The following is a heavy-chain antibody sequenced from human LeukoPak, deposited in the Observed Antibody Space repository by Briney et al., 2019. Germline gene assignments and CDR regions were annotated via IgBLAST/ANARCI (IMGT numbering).Heavy chain of an antibody. Sequence: SETLSLTCTVSGGSISSYYWSWIRQPAGKGLEWIGRIYTSGSTNYNPSLESRVTMSVDTSKNQFSLKLSSVTAADTAVYYCARDFDFWSGYGNYYYYMDVWGKGTTVTVSS. CDR2: IYTSGST. CDR1: GGSISSYY. D-gene: IGHD3-3*01. CDR3: ARDFDFWSGYGNYYYYMDV. V-gene: IGHV4-4*07. J-gene: IGHJ6*03.